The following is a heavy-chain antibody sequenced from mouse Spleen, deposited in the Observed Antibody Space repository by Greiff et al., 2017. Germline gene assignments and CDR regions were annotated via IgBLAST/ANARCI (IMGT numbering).Heavy chain of an antibody. D-gene: IGHD2-14*01. CDR3: AREKVGHFDY. CDR2: ISYSGST. J-gene: IGHJ2*01. CDR1: GYSITSGYD. Sequence: DVKLQESGPGMVKPSQSLSLTCTVTGYSITSGYDWHWIRHFPGNKLEWMGYISYSGSTNYNPSLKSRISITHDTSKNHFFLKLNSVTTEDTATYYCAREKVGHFDYWGQGTTLTVSS. V-gene: IGHV3-1*01.